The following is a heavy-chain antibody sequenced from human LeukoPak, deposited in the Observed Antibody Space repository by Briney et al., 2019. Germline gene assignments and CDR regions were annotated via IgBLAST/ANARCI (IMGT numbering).Heavy chain of an antibody. V-gene: IGHV3-23*01. J-gene: IGHJ4*02. CDR2: ISGSGGGT. D-gene: IGHD4-17*01. CDR3: AKTAYAVEYYFDY. Sequence: PGGSLRLSCAASGFTFSNYAMSWVRQAPGKWLEWVSGISGSGGGTYYADSVKGRFTISRDNSKNTLYLQMNSLRAEDTAVYYCAKTAYAVEYYFDYWGQGTLVTVSS. CDR1: GFTFSNYA.